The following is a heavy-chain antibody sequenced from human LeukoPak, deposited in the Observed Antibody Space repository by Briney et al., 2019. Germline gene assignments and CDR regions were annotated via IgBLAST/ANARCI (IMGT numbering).Heavy chain of an antibody. CDR2: ISSSGSTI. V-gene: IGHV3-48*03. CDR3: AILVRGVPDADY. D-gene: IGHD3-10*01. J-gene: IGHJ4*02. CDR1: GFTFSSYE. Sequence: GGSLRLSCAASGFTFSSYEMNWVRQAPGKGLEWVSYISSSGSTIYYADSVKGRFTISRDNAKNSLYLQMNSLRAEDRAVNYCAILVRGVPDADYWGQGTLVTISS.